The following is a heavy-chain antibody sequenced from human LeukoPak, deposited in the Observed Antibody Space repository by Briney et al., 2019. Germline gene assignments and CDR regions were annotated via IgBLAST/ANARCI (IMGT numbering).Heavy chain of an antibody. CDR3: AKTNGYYSD. CDR1: GFSFSSSW. CDR2: MKHDGSEK. D-gene: IGHD3-22*01. V-gene: IGHV3-7*03. Sequence: PGGSLRLSCAASGFSFSSSWMSWVRQAPGKGLEWVANMKHDGSEKYYADSVKGRFTISRDNSKNSLSLQVSSLRAEDTAVYYCAKTNGYYSDWGQGTLVTVSS. J-gene: IGHJ4*02.